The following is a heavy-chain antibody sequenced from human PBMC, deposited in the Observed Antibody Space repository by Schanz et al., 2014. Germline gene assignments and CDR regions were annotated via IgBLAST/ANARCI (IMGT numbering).Heavy chain of an antibody. J-gene: IGHJ3*02. CDR3: ARGIITMVRGGDVGAFDI. Sequence: QVQVVESGGGLVQPGGSLRLSCAASAFIFRSYSMHWVRQAPGKGLEWVALISYDGSSKNHADSVQGRFTISRDNSKNALYLQMDSLRAEDTAVYYCARGIITMVRGGDVGAFDIWGQGTRVTVSS. V-gene: IGHV3-33*08. CDR2: ISYDGSSK. CDR1: AFIFRSYS. D-gene: IGHD3-10*01.